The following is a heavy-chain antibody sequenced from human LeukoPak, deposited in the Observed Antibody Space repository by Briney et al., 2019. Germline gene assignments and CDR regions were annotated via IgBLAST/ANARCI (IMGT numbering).Heavy chain of an antibody. Sequence: KPSETLSLTCTVSGDCITSGSGIFYWGWIRQSPGKGLEWIGSVFYSGSTSYNPSLKSRVTISVDTSKNQFSLKLSSVTAADTAFYYCARNSTTVNHIYKFFDYWGRGTLVTVSS. CDR3: ARNSTTVNHIYKFFDY. CDR1: GDCITSGSGIFY. J-gene: IGHJ4*02. V-gene: IGHV4-39*01. CDR2: VFYSGST. D-gene: IGHD4-17*01.